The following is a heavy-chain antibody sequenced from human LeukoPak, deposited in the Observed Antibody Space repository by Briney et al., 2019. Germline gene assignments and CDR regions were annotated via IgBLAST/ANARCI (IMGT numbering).Heavy chain of an antibody. V-gene: IGHV4-34*01. CDR2: INHSGST. CDR1: GGSFSGYY. D-gene: IGHD4-17*01. J-gene: IGHJ4*02. CDR3: ARDRGDYADY. Sequence: SETLSLTCAVYGGSFSGYYWSWIRQPPGKGLEWIGEINHSGSTNYNPSLKSRVTISVDTSKNQFSLKLSSVTAADTAVYYCARDRGDYADYWGQGTLVTVSS.